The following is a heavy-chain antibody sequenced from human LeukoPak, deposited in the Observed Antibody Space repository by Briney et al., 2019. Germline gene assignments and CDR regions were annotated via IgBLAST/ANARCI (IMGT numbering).Heavy chain of an antibody. CDR3: ARGWAYCSGGSCYGVHWFDP. D-gene: IGHD2-15*01. CDR2: IYYSGST. V-gene: IGHV4-59*01. J-gene: IGHJ5*02. CDR1: GGSISSYY. Sequence: SETLCLTCTVSGGSISSYYWSWIRQPPGKGLEWIGYIYYSGSTNYNPSLKSRVTISVDTSKNQFSLKLSSVTAADTAVYYCARGWAYCSGGSCYGVHWFDPWGQGTLVTVSS.